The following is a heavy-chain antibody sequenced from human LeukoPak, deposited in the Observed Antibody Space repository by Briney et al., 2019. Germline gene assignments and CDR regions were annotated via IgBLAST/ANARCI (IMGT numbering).Heavy chain of an antibody. Sequence: ASVKVSCKASGYTFTSYAMNWVRQAPGQGLEWMGWINPNSGGTNYAQKFQGRVTMTRDTSISTAYMELSRLRLDDTAVYYCARDPIDSDDAFDIWGQGTMVTVSS. D-gene: IGHD3-22*01. CDR3: ARDPIDSDDAFDI. J-gene: IGHJ3*02. CDR2: INPNSGGT. CDR1: GYTFTSYA. V-gene: IGHV1-2*02.